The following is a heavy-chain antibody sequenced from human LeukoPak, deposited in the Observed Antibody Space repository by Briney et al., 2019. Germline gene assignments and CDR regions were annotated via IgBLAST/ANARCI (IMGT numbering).Heavy chain of an antibody. D-gene: IGHD3-10*01. CDR1: GFTFSTYA. CDR2: IGGSGGTT. J-gene: IGHJ4*02. CDR3: ARDGEGSGSSWVITHDY. V-gene: IGHV3-23*01. Sequence: GGSLRLPCAASGFTFSTYAMAWVRQAPGKGLGWVSAIGGSGGTTYTADSVKGRFTISRDNSKNTLFLQMNSLRVEDTALYYCARDGEGSGSSWVITHDYWGQGALVTVSS.